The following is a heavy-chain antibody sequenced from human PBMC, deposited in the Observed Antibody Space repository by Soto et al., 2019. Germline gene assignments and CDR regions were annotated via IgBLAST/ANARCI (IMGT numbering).Heavy chain of an antibody. CDR3: AKSGVEDPYYYYGMDV. J-gene: IGHJ6*02. CDR2: ISGSGGST. D-gene: IGHD1-26*01. CDR1: GFTFSGYA. Sequence: PGGSLRLSCAASGFTFSGYAMSWVRQAPGKGLEWVSAISGSGGSTYYADSVKGRFTISRDNSKNTLYLQMNSLRAEDTAVYYCAKSGVEDPYYYYGMDVWGQGTTVTVSS. V-gene: IGHV3-23*01.